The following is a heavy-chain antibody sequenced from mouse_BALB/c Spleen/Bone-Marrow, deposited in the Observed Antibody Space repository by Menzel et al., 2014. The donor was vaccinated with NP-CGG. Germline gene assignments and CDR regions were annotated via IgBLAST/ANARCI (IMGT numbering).Heavy chain of an antibody. Sequence: EVQLQQSGGGLVQPGGSRKLSCAASGFTFSSFGMHWVRRAPERGLEWVAYISSGSGTIFYADTVKGRFTISRDNPKNTLFLQMTSLRSEDSAMYYCARGGNWEDFDYWGQGTTLTVSS. CDR2: ISSGSGTI. CDR1: GFTFSSFG. D-gene: IGHD4-1*01. CDR3: ARGGNWEDFDY. V-gene: IGHV5-17*02. J-gene: IGHJ2*01.